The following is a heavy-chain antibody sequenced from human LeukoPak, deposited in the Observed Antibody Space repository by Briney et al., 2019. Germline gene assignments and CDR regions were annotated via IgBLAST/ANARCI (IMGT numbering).Heavy chain of an antibody. CDR3: ARVKSSRGAFDI. V-gene: IGHV4-59*01. CDR1: GGSISSYY. J-gene: IGHJ3*02. D-gene: IGHD6-13*01. CDR2: IYYSGST. Sequence: TSETLSLTCTVSGGSISSYYWSWIRQPPGKGLEWIGYIYYSGSTNYNPSLKSRVTISVDTSKNQFSLKLSSVTAADTAVYYCARVKSSRGAFDIWGQGTMVTVSS.